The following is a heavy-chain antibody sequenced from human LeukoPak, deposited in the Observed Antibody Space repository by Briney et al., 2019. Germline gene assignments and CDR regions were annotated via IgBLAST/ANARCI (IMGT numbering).Heavy chain of an antibody. CDR3: AKRSLYGSGSSLYYFDY. CDR2: NSGCGCSK. D-gene: IGHD3-10*01. Sequence: PGGSLRLCCGASGFTFSSYAMRWVPQAPGKGVGWVSANSGCGCSKYYADSVKGRFTISRDNSKNTLYLQMNSLRAEDTAVYYCAKRSLYGSGSSLYYFDYWGQGTLVTVSS. J-gene: IGHJ4*02. V-gene: IGHV3-23*01. CDR1: GFTFSSYA.